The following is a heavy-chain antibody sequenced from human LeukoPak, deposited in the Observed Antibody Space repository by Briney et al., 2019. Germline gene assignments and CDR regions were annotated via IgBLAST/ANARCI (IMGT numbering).Heavy chain of an antibody. V-gene: IGHV3-74*01. Sequence: GGSLRLSCAASGFTFSSYWMHWVRQAPGKGLVWVSRINSDGSSTSYADSVKGRFTISRDNAKNTLYLQMNSLTAADTAVYYCARETRNSGGYYGQTDYWGQGTLVTVSS. J-gene: IGHJ4*02. D-gene: IGHD3-22*01. CDR3: ARETRNSGGYYGQTDY. CDR1: GFTFSSYW. CDR2: INSDGSST.